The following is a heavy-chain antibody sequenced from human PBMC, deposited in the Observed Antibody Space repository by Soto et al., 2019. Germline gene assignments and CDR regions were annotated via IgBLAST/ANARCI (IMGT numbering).Heavy chain of an antibody. CDR3: ARGNRHSSGPLPFDP. V-gene: IGHV1-18*01. J-gene: IGHJ5*02. CDR2: ISAYNGNT. CDR1: GYTFTSYG. D-gene: IGHD3-22*01. Sequence: ASVKVSCKASGYTFTSYGISWVRQAPGQGLEWMGWISAYNGNTNYAQKLQGRVTVTTDTSTSTAYMELRSLRSDDTAVYYCARGNRHSSGPLPFDPWGQGTLVTVSS.